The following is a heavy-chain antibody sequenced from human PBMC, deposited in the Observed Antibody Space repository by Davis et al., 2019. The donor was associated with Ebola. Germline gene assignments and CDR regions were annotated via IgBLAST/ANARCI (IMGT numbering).Heavy chain of an antibody. D-gene: IGHD2-2*01. CDR2: ISYDGSSK. V-gene: IGHV3-30*03. CDR1: GFTFSSYG. J-gene: IGHJ5*02. CDR3: ARGFCSSTSCYGNWFDP. Sequence: GESLKISCAASGFTFSSYGMHWVRQAPGKGLEWVAVISYDGSSKYYADSVKGRFTISRDNAKNSLYLQMSSLRAEDTAVYYCARGFCSSTSCYGNWFDPWGRGTLVTVSS.